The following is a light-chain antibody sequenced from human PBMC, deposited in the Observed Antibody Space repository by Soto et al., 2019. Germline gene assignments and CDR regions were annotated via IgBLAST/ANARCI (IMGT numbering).Light chain of an antibody. V-gene: IGKV3-15*01. CDR2: GAS. Sequence: EIVMTQSPATLSVSPGERATLSCRASQSVSNNLVWYQQKPGQAPRPLIYGASTRATGIPARFSGSGSGTEFTLTISSLQSEDFAVHYCQQYKNWPPYTFGQGTKLEIK. J-gene: IGKJ2*01. CDR1: QSVSNN. CDR3: QQYKNWPPYT.